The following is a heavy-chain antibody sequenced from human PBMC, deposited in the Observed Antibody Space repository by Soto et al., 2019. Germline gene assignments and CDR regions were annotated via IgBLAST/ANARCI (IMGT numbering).Heavy chain of an antibody. V-gene: IGHV3-21*01. CDR2: ISTWRSYT. CDR3: ARATHDYGALDY. D-gene: IGHD4-17*01. CDR1: GFTFSSHN. J-gene: IGHJ4*02. Sequence: EVQLVESGGGLVKPGGSLRLSCTATGFTFSSHNMNWVRQAPGKGLEWVSYISTWRSYTFYADSVKSRFTISRDKAKNSLFLQMNSLRAEDTAVYYWARATHDYGALDYWGQGALVTVSS.